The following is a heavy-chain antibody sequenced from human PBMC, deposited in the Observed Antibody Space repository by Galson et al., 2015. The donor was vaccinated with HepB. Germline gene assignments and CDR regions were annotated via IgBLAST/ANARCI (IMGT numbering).Heavy chain of an antibody. V-gene: IGHV3-33*01. J-gene: IGHJ6*02. CDR1: GFTFSSYG. Sequence: SLRLYCAASGFTFSSYGMHWVRQAPGKGLEWVAVIWYDGSNKYYADSVKGRFTISRDNSKNTLYLQMNSLRAEDTAVYYCARDSVGDDFWSGYSSPYYYGMDVWGQGTTVTVSS. CDR2: IWYDGSNK. CDR3: ARDSVGDDFWSGYSSPYYYGMDV. D-gene: IGHD3-3*01.